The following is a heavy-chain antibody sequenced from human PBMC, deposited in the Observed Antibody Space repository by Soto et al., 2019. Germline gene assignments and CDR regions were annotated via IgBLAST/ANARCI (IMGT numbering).Heavy chain of an antibody. Sequence: ASVKVSCKASGYTFTSYGISCVRQAPGQGLEWMGWISAYNGNTNYAQKLQGRVTMTTDTSTSTAYMELRSLRSDDTAVYYCAREGVDYGSGTDFEYWGQGTLVTVSS. CDR2: ISAYNGNT. D-gene: IGHD3-10*01. V-gene: IGHV1-18*01. CDR3: AREGVDYGSGTDFEY. CDR1: GYTFTSYG. J-gene: IGHJ4*02.